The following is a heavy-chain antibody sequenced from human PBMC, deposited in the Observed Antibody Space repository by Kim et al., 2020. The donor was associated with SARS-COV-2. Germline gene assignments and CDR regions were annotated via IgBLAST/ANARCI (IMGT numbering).Heavy chain of an antibody. J-gene: IGHJ4*02. CDR1: GYTFTSYG. CDR3: ARDLGGWFPQHYFDY. V-gene: IGHV1-18*01. CDR2: ISAYNGNT. D-gene: IGHD3-16*01. Sequence: ASVKVSCKASGYTFTSYGISWVRQAPGQGLEWMGWISAYNGNTNYAQKLQGRVTMTTDTSKSTANMELGSLRSDDTAVYYCARDLGGWFPQHYFDYWVQGTLVTVSS.